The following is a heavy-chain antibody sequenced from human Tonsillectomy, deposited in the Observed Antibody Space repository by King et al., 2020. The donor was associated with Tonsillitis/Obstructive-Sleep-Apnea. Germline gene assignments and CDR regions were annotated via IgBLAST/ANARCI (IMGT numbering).Heavy chain of an antibody. CDR1: GFTFSNAW. Sequence: QLVESGGGLVKPGGSLRVSCAASGFTFSNAWMNWVRQAPGKGLEWVGRIKDKTDGGTKDYAAPVKGRFTISRDDSKNTVYMQMKSLKTEDTAVYYCTTGYSMDVWGKGTTVIVSS. CDR3: TTGYSMDV. D-gene: IGHD1-14*01. J-gene: IGHJ6*03. V-gene: IGHV3-15*01. CDR2: IKDKTDGGTK.